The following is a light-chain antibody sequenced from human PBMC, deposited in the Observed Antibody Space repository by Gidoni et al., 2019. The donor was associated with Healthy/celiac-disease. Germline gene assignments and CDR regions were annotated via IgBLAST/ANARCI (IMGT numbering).Light chain of an antibody. CDR3: QQYGSSPPVT. CDR2: GAS. CDR1: QSVSSSY. Sequence: EIVLTQSPGTLSLSPGESATLSCRASQSVSSSYLAWYQQKPGQTPRLLITGASSRATGIPDWFSGSGSGTDFTLTISRLEPEDFAVYYCQQYGSSPPVTFXGXTRVEIK. V-gene: IGKV3-20*01. J-gene: IGKJ4*01.